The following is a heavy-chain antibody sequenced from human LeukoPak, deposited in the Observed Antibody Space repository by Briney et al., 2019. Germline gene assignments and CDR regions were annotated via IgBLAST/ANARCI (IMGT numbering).Heavy chain of an antibody. Sequence: SETLSLTCTVSGGSISSSSYYWGWIRQPPGKGLEWIGSIYYSGSTYYNPSLKSRVTISVDTSKNQFSLKLSSVTAADTAVYYCARDGGWFGAFDIWGQGTMVTVSS. CDR2: IYYSGST. CDR1: GGSISSSSYY. V-gene: IGHV4-39*02. D-gene: IGHD3-10*01. J-gene: IGHJ3*02. CDR3: ARDGGWFGAFDI.